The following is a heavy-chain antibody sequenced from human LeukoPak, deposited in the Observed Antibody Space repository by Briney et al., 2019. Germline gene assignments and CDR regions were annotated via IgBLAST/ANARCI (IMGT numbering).Heavy chain of an antibody. Sequence: ASVKVSCKASGYTFTSYGISWVRQAPGQGLEWMGWISPYNGNTNYEQKLQGRVTMTTDTSTSTAYMELRSLRSDDTAVYYCASLKNSYDSSGYLVTDAFDIWGQGTMVTVSS. D-gene: IGHD3-22*01. J-gene: IGHJ3*02. CDR1: GYTFTSYG. CDR3: ASLKNSYDSSGYLVTDAFDI. CDR2: ISPYNGNT. V-gene: IGHV1-18*01.